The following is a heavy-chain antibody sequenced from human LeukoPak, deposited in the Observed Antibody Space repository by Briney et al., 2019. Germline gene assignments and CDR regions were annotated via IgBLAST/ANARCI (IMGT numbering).Heavy chain of an antibody. CDR3: ARDVHYYDSSGYYLDAFDI. V-gene: IGHV3-9*01. CDR2: ISWNSGSI. Sequence: PGGSLRLSCAASGFTFDDYAMHWVRQAPGKGLEWVSGISWNSGSIGYADSVKGRFTISRDNAKNSLYLQMNSLRAEDTAVYYCARDVHYYDSSGYYLDAFDIWGQGTMVTVSS. CDR1: GFTFDDYA. D-gene: IGHD3-22*01. J-gene: IGHJ3*02.